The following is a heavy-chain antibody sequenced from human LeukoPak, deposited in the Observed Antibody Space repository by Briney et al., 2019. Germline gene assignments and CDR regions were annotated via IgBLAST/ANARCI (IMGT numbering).Heavy chain of an antibody. D-gene: IGHD2-2*01. J-gene: IGHJ3*02. CDR2: IIPSLGIA. Sequence: EASVKVSCKASGGTFSSYAISWVRQAPGQGLEWMGRIIPSLGIANYAQKFQGRVTITADKSTSTAYMELSSLRSEDTAVYYCARGRGWYCSSTSCYEDIWGQGTMVTVSS. V-gene: IGHV1-69*04. CDR3: ARGRGWYCSSTSCYEDI. CDR1: GGTFSSYA.